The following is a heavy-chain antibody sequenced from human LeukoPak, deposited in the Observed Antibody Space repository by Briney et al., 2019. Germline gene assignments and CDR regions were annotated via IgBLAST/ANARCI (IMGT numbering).Heavy chain of an antibody. V-gene: IGHV4-39*07. J-gene: IGHJ4*02. CDR3: ARRETAAGSYYFDY. CDR1: GGSISSSSYY. D-gene: IGHD6-13*01. Sequence: SETLSLTCTVSGGSISSSSYYWGWIRQPPGKGLEWIGSIYYSGSTYYNPSLKSRATISVDTSKNQFSLKLSSVTAADTAVYYCARRETAAGSYYFDYWGQGTLVTVSS. CDR2: IYYSGST.